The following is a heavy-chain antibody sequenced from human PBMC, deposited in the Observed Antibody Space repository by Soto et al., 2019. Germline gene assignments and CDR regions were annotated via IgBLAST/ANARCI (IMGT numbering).Heavy chain of an antibody. D-gene: IGHD1-26*01. CDR1: GFTFSSFN. J-gene: IGHJ4*02. V-gene: IGHV3-21*01. CDR3: ARDLGGSSLYYFDY. Sequence: GGSLRLSCAVSGFTFSSFNMNWVRQAPGKGLEWVSSITSSGTYIYYANSAKGRFTVSRDNAKNSLYLQMNSLRAEDTAVYYCARDLGGSSLYYFDYWGPGTLVTVSS. CDR2: ITSSGTYI.